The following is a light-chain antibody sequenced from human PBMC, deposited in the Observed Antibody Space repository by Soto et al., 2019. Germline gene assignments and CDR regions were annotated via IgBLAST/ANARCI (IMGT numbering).Light chain of an antibody. CDR2: EVS. V-gene: IGLV2-14*01. CDR1: SSDVGGYNY. Sequence: QSALTQPASVSGSPGQSISISCTGTSSDVGGYNYVSWYQQYPGKAPKLIIYEVSHRPSGVSNRFSGSKSGNTASLTISGLQAEDEADYYCSSYTTSSTLYVFGTGTKVTVL. J-gene: IGLJ1*01. CDR3: SSYTTSSTLYV.